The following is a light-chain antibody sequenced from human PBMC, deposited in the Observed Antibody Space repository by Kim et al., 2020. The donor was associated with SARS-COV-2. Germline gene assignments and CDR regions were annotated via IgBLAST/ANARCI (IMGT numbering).Light chain of an antibody. CDR2: WAS. V-gene: IGKV4-1*01. J-gene: IGKJ5*01. Sequence: TATINCKSSQSLLYDSNNKNYLAWYQQKPGQPPKLLIYWASTRASGVPARFSGSGSGTDFTLTISSLQAEDVAVYYCQQYSSNSPFGQGTRLEIK. CDR3: QQYSSNSP. CDR1: QSLLYDSNNKNY.